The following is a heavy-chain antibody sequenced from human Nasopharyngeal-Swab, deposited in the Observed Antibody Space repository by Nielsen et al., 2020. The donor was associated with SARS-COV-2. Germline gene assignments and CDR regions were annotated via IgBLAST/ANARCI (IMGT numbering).Heavy chain of an antibody. V-gene: IGHV5-10-1*01. CDR3: ARRGFEYNSSPEWDY. D-gene: IGHD6-6*01. Sequence: KVSCKGSGYSFTSYYIIWVRQMPAKGLEWMGRIDPSDSYTNYSPSFQGHVTISADKSISTAYLQWSSLKASDTAIYYCARRGFEYNSSPEWDYWGQGTLVTVSS. CDR1: GYSFTSYY. CDR2: IDPSDSYT. J-gene: IGHJ4*02.